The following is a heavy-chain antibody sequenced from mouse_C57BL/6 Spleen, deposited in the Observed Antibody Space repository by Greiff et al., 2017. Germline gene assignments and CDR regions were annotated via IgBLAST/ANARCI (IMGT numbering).Heavy chain of an antibody. CDR3: ARWEVTGADD. Sequence: QVQLQQPGAELVRPGSSVKLSCKASGYTFTSYWMDWVKQRPGQGLEWIGNIYPSDSETHYNQKFKDKATLTVDKSSSTAYMQLSSLTSEDSAVYYCARWEVTGADDWGKGTTRTVSS. J-gene: IGHJ2*01. CDR1: GYTFTSYW. V-gene: IGHV1-61*01. D-gene: IGHD4-1*01. CDR2: IYPSDSET.